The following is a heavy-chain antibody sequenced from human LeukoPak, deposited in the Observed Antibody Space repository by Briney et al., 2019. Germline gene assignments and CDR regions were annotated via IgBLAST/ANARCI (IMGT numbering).Heavy chain of an antibody. J-gene: IGHJ4*02. CDR1: GFTFSSYG. CDR3: AKARQSRSPMMDTYYYDSSGYPYFDY. CDR2: ISYDGSNK. Sequence: GRSLRLSCAASGFTFSSYGMHWVRQAPGKGLEWVAVISYDGSNKYYADSVKGRFTISRDNSKNTLYPQMNSLRAEDTAVYYCAKARQSRSPMMDTYYYDSSGYPYFDYWGQGTLVTVSS. D-gene: IGHD3-22*01. V-gene: IGHV3-30*18.